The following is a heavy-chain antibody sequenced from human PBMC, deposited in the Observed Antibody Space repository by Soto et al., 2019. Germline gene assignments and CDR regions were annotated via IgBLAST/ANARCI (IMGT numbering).Heavy chain of an antibody. CDR3: ARDLTGGLRFLEWLLGEDY. V-gene: IGHV3-7*05. D-gene: IGHD3-3*01. J-gene: IGHJ4*02. Sequence: EVQLVESGGGLVQPGGSLRLSCAASGFTFSSYWMSWVRQAPGKGLEWVANIKQDGSEKYYVDSVKGRFTISRDNAKNSLYLQMNSLRAEDTAVYYCARDLTGGLRFLEWLLGEDYWGQGTLVTVSS. CDR1: GFTFSSYW. CDR2: IKQDGSEK.